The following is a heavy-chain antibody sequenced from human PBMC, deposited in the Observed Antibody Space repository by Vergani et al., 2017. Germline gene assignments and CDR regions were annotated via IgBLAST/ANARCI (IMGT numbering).Heavy chain of an antibody. J-gene: IGHJ4*02. D-gene: IGHD2-2*02. V-gene: IGHV3-15*01. CDR3: YTDYHDY. Sequence: VQLVESGGGVVQPGGSLRLSCAASGFTFNSYGMHWVRQAPGKGLEWIGRIRSKNDGGTADYAAPLKGRFTISRDDSKDSAFLLVNNLKTEDTAVYFCYTDYHDYWGQGTLVTVS. CDR2: IRSKNDGGTA. CDR1: GFTFNSYG.